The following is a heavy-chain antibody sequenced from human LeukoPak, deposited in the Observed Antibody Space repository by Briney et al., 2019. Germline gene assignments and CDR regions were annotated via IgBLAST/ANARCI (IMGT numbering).Heavy chain of an antibody. V-gene: IGHV3-23*01. D-gene: IGHD5-12*01. CDR3: AKGQFGGYDLVPGY. CDR1: GFTFSSYA. Sequence: GGSLRLSCAASGFTFSSYAMSWVRQAPGKGLEWVSAISGSGGSTYYADSVKGRFTISRDNSKNTQYLQMNSLRAEDTAVYYCAKGQFGGYDLVPGYWGQGTLVTVSS. J-gene: IGHJ4*02. CDR2: ISGSGGST.